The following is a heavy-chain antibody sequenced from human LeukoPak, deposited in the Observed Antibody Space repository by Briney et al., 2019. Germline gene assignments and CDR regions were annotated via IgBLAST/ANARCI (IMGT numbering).Heavy chain of an antibody. Sequence: SETLSLTCTVYGGSISSYYWSWIRQPPGKGLEWIGYIYYSGSTNYNPSLKSRVTISVDTSKNQFSLKLSSVTAADTAVYYCARVRYYYYYYMDVWGKGTTVTVSS. V-gene: IGHV4-59*08. CDR2: IYYSGST. J-gene: IGHJ6*03. D-gene: IGHD3-10*01. CDR1: GGSISSYY. CDR3: ARVRYYYYYYMDV.